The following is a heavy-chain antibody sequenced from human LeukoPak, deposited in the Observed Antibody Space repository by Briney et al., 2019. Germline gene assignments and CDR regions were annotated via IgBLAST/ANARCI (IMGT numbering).Heavy chain of an antibody. CDR1: GFIFANFG. CDR2: ISNTADNT. Sequence: GGSLRLSCAASGFIFANFGMGWVRQVPGRGLEWISTISNTADNTHYADSVKGRFTISRDNSKNTLYLQMNSLRAEDTAVYYCARDQGDSSGYYIGYWGQGTLVTVSS. V-gene: IGHV3-23*01. D-gene: IGHD3-22*01. J-gene: IGHJ4*02. CDR3: ARDQGDSSGYYIGY.